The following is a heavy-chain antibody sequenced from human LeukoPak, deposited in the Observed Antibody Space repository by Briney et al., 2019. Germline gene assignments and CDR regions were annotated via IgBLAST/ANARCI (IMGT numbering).Heavy chain of an antibody. CDR3: AKDGAPYSGYGGFDY. CDR2: ISWDGGST. CDR1: GFTFDDYT. Sequence: GGSLRLSCAASGFTFDDYTMHWVRQAPGKGLEWVSLISWDGGSTYYADSVKGRFTISRDNGKNSLYLQMNSLRTEDTALYYCAKDGAPYSGYGGFDYWGQGTLATVSS. J-gene: IGHJ4*02. V-gene: IGHV3-43*01. D-gene: IGHD5-12*01.